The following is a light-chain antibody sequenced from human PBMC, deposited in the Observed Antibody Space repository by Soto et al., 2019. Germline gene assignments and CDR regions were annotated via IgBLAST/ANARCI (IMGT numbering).Light chain of an antibody. CDR2: DVR. CDR3: SSYTSSSTLYV. Sequence: QSALTQPASVSGFPGQSITISCTGTSSDVGGYNYVSWYQQHPGKAPKLMIYDVRNRPSGVSNRFSGSKSGNTASLTISGLQAEDEADYYCSSYTSSSTLYVFGTGTKLTVL. CDR1: SSDVGGYNY. J-gene: IGLJ1*01. V-gene: IGLV2-14*01.